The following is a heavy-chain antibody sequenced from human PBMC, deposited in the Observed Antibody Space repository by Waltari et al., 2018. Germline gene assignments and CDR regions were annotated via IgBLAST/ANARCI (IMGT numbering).Heavy chain of an antibody. J-gene: IGHJ3*02. CDR1: GGSISSRSYY. D-gene: IGHD6-13*01. CDR2: IYYSGST. Sequence: QLQLQESGPGLVKPSETLSLTCTVSGGSISSRSYYWGWIRQPPGKGLEWIGSIYYSGSTYYNPSLKSRVTISVDTSKNQFSLKLSSVTAADTAVYYCARHGPYSSSWTLGAFDIWGQGTMVTVSS. V-gene: IGHV4-39*01. CDR3: ARHGPYSSSWTLGAFDI.